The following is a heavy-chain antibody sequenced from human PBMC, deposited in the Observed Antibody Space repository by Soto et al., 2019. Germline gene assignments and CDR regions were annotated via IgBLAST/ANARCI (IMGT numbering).Heavy chain of an antibody. D-gene: IGHD3-22*01. J-gene: IGHJ3*02. CDR3: ARAFDYYDTSGHYLRAFDM. V-gene: IGHV5-51*01. Sequence: ASVKVSCKGSGYSFTTYWIGWVRQMPGKGLEWMGIIHPVDSDTRYRPSFQGQVTISADKSISTAYLQWSSLKASDTAMYYCARAFDYYDTSGHYLRAFDMWGQGTMVTVSS. CDR2: IHPVDSDT. CDR1: GYSFTTYW.